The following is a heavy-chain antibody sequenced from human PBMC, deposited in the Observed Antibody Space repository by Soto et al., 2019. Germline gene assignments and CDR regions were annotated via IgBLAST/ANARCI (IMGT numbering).Heavy chain of an antibody. CDR3: TRVLGYTFEPGKTRYYAMDV. J-gene: IGHJ6*02. D-gene: IGHD5-18*01. V-gene: IGHV1-69*01. CDR2: LIPVFGSP. Sequence: QVQLVQSGAEVKKPGSSVTVSCKTSGGTFSKAAINWVRQAPGQGLEWMGLLIPVFGSPIYAQKFQGRIRRTADESTSTAFMDLSSLRSEDTAVYYCTRVLGYTFEPGKTRYYAMDVWGQGTTVSVSS. CDR1: GGTFSKAA.